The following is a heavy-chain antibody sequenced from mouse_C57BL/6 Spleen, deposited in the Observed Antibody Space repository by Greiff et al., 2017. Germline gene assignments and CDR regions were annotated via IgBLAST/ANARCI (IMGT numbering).Heavy chain of an antibody. CDR2: ISDGGSYT. J-gene: IGHJ2*01. CDR3: ARDDFDY. Sequence: EVKVVESGGGLAKPGGSLKLSCAASGFTFSSYAMSWVRQTPEKRLEWVATISDGGSYTYYPDNVKGRFTISRDNAKNNLYLQMSHLKSEDTAMYYCARDDFDYWGQGTTLTVSS. V-gene: IGHV5-4*01. CDR1: GFTFSSYA.